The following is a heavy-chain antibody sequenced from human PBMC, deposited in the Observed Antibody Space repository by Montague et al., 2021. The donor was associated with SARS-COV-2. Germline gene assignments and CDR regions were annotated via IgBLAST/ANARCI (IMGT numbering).Heavy chain of an antibody. J-gene: IGHJ4*02. CDR2: IYYSGST. V-gene: IGHV4-39*01. Sequence: SETLSLTCTVSGGSIRYSSYYWGWIRQPPGKGLEWIGSIYYSGSTYYNPPLKSRVTISVDTSKNQFSLKLSSVTAADTAVYYCVRGDECPKIDFWGQGILVTVSS. CDR1: GGSIRYSSYY. D-gene: IGHD3-3*01. CDR3: VRGDECPKIDF.